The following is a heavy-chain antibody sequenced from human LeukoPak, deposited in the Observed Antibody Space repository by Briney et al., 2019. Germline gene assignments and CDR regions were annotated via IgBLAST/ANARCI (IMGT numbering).Heavy chain of an antibody. CDR1: GFTFSSYA. CDR2: ISGSGSSDST. V-gene: IGHV3-23*01. CDR3: AKEYYGGNSDAFDI. J-gene: IGHJ3*02. D-gene: IGHD4-23*01. Sequence: PGGSLRLSCAASGFTFSSYAMSWVRQAPGKGLEWVSAISGSGSSDSTYHADSAKGRFTISRDNSKNTLYLQMNSLRAEDTALYYCAKEYYGGNSDAFDIWGQGTMVTVSS.